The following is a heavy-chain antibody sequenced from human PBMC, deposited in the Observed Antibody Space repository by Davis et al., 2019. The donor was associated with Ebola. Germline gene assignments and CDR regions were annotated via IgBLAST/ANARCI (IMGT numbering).Heavy chain of an antibody. Sequence: PSETLSLTCTVSGGSISSSSYYWGWIRQPPGKGLEWIGSIYYSGSTYYNPSLKSRVTISVDTSKNQFSLKLSSVTAADTAVYYCARHRKGYSSQFDPWGQGTLVTVSS. D-gene: IGHD6-19*01. V-gene: IGHV4-39*01. CDR1: GGSISSSSYY. CDR2: IYYSGST. J-gene: IGHJ5*02. CDR3: ARHRKGYSSQFDP.